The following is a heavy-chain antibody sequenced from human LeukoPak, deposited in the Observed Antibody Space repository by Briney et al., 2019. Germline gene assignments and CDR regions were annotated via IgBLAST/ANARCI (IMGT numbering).Heavy chain of an antibody. CDR3: AKLTNSWFDP. D-gene: IGHD2-2*01. J-gene: IGHJ5*02. CDR1: GFTFNSYG. V-gene: IGHV3-30*18. CDR2: ISYDGDEK. Sequence: GTSLRLSCAASGFTFNSYGMNWVRQAPGKGLEWATLISYDGDEKYYVDSVKGRFTISRDNSKNTLYLQMNSLRAEDTAVYYCAKLTNSWFDPWGQGTLVAVSS.